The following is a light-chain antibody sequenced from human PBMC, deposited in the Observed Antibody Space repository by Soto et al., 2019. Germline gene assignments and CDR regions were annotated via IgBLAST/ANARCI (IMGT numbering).Light chain of an antibody. V-gene: IGKV3-11*01. CDR3: QQRSNWPSST. CDR1: QSVSSY. Sequence: TQSPSTLSASVGDKVTITCRASQSVSSYLAWYQQKPGQAPRLLIYDASNRATGIPARFSGSGSGTEFTLTISSLEPEDAAVYYCQQRSNWPSSTFGQGIR. CDR2: DAS. J-gene: IGKJ5*01.